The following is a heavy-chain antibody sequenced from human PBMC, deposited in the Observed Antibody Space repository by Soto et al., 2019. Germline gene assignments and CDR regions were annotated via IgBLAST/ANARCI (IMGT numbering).Heavy chain of an antibody. Sequence: ASVKVSCKASGYTFTGYYMHWVRQAPGQGLEWMGWINPNSGGTNYAQKFQGRVTMTRDTSISTAYMELSRLRSDDTAVYYCARVEVFGLSGWFSGGYYYYGMDVWGQGTTVTVSS. V-gene: IGHV1-2*02. CDR1: GYTFTGYY. CDR2: INPNSGGT. J-gene: IGHJ6*02. D-gene: IGHD6-19*01. CDR3: ARVEVFGLSGWFSGGYYYYGMDV.